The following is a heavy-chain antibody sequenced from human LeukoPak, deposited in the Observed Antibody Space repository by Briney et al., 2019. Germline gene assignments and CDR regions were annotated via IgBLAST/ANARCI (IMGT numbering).Heavy chain of an antibody. Sequence: GGSLRLSCAASGFTFSSYGMHWVRQAPGKGLEWVAVIWYDGSNKYYADSVKGRFTISRDNSKSTLYLQMNSLRAEDTAVYYCARDSSGWYPDYWGQGTLVTVSS. CDR2: IWYDGSNK. CDR3: ARDSSGWYPDY. CDR1: GFTFSSYG. D-gene: IGHD6-19*01. V-gene: IGHV3-33*01. J-gene: IGHJ4*02.